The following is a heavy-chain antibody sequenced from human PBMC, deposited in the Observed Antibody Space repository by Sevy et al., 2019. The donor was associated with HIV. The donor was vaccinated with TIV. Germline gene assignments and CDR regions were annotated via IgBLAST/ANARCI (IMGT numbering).Heavy chain of an antibody. CDR3: VREVGHLMRIDY. Sequence: SETLSLPCAVSGDSISSDSWWTWVRQSPEKGLEWIGESYHDGRTNYNPSLWGRATISVDMSKNQFSLDLTSVTAADTAVYYCVREVGHLMRIDYWGQGTLVTVSS. CDR2: SYHDGRT. CDR1: GDSISSDSW. J-gene: IGHJ4*02. V-gene: IGHV4-4*02.